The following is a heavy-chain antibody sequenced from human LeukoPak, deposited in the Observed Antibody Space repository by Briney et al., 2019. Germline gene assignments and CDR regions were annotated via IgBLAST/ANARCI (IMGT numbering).Heavy chain of an antibody. D-gene: IGHD6-19*01. Sequence: SETLSLTCIVSGGSISTYYWTWIRQPPGKGLEWVGNVFYTGSTNYNPSLQSRVTVSVDTSKNQFSLQLTSVAAADTAVYYCVRLDPQFDSFDVWGQGTLVTVSS. CDR2: VFYTGST. J-gene: IGHJ3*01. CDR3: VRLDPQFDSFDV. V-gene: IGHV4-59*01. CDR1: GGSISTYY.